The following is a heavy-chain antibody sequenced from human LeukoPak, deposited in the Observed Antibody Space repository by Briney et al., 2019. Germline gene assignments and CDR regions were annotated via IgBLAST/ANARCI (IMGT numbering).Heavy chain of an antibody. D-gene: IGHD2-21*02. CDR2: IYYSGST. V-gene: IGHV4-31*03. J-gene: IGHJ3*02. CDR1: GGSISSGGYY. CDR3: ARHKEARTNCYVDSSGGDCFSIGAFDI. Sequence: PSQTLSLTCTVSGGSISSGGYYWSWIRQHPGKGLEWIGYIYYSGSTYYNPSLKSRVTISVDTSKNQFSLRLSSVTAADTAVYYCARHKEARTNCYVDSSGGDCFSIGAFDIWGRGTMVTVSS.